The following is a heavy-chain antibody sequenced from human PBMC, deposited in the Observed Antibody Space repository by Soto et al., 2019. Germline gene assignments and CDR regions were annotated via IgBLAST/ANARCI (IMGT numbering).Heavy chain of an antibody. J-gene: IGHJ4*02. CDR3: ASQSIADDY. V-gene: IGHV1-18*04. Sequence: QVQLVQSGAEVKKPGASVKVSCKASGYTFTSYGSTWVRQAPGQGLEWMESISAYNGNTNYAQKLQSRVTMTTDTTTSTAYMELRSLRSDDTAVYYCASQSIADDYWGQGTLVTVSS. CDR1: GYTFTSYG. D-gene: IGHD6-6*01. CDR2: ISAYNGNT.